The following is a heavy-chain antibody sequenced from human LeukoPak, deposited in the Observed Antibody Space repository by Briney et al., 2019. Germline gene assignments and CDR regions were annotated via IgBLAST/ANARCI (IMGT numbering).Heavy chain of an antibody. D-gene: IGHD2-15*01. CDR1: GVTLSNYA. CDR2: ISSSGSGGNT. V-gene: IGHV3-23*01. J-gene: IGHJ4*02. CDR3: AKARGEQNGGSNY. Sequence: PGGSLRLSCVASGVTLSNYAMSWARQAPGKGLEWVSGISSSGSGGNTYYADSVKGRFTISRDNSKNTLYLQMNGLRAEDTAVYSCAKARGEQNGGSNYWGQGTQVIVSS.